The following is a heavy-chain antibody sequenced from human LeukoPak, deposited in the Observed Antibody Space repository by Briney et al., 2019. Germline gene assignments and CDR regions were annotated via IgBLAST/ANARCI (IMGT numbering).Heavy chain of an antibody. Sequence: PGGSLRLSCAASGFTFSSYGMHWVRQAPGKGLEWVAVIWYDGSNKYYADSVKGRFTISRDNSKNTLHLQMNSLRAEDTAVYYCARVAAVGTMDVWGQGTTVTVSS. CDR2: IWYDGSNK. J-gene: IGHJ6*02. D-gene: IGHD6-13*01. CDR1: GFTFSSYG. V-gene: IGHV3-33*01. CDR3: ARVAAVGTMDV.